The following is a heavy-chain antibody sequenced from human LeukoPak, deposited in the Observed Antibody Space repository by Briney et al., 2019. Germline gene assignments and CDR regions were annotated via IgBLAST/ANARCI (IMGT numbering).Heavy chain of an antibody. D-gene: IGHD3-22*01. V-gene: IGHV4-30-2*01. CDR2: IYHSGST. CDR3: AREQYYYDSSGYYSKGAFDI. Sequence: TLSLTCAVSGGSISSGGYSWSWIRQPPGKGLEWIGYIYHSGSTYYNPSLKSRVTISVDRSKNQFSLKLSSVTAADTAVYYCAREQYYYDSSGYYSKGAFDIWGQGTMVTVSS. CDR1: GGSISSGGYS. J-gene: IGHJ3*02.